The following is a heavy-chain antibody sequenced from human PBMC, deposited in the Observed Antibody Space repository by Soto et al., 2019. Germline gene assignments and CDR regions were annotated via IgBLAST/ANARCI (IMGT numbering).Heavy chain of an antibody. J-gene: IGHJ4*02. Sequence: EASVKVSCKASGGTFSSYAISWVRQAPGQGLEWMGGIIPIFGTANYAQKFQGRVTITADESTSTAYMELSSLRSEDTAVYYCARDYYDSSGYTPDYWGQGTLVTVSS. V-gene: IGHV1-69*13. D-gene: IGHD3-22*01. CDR3: ARDYYDSSGYTPDY. CDR2: IIPIFGTA. CDR1: GGTFSSYA.